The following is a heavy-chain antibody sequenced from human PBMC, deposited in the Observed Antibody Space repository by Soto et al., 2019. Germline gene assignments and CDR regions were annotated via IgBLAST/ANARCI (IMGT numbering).Heavy chain of an antibody. CDR2: ISSSSSYI. CDR3: ARHCCIITMILAAAKHFAF. J-gene: IGHJ3*01. Sequence: EGSLRLSCGASGVTFSSYSMSWVRQAPGQGLEWVSSISSSSSYIYYADSVKGRFTISRDNAKNSLYLHMNSLRAADTAVYYRARHCCIITMILAAAKHFAFWGHGP. V-gene: IGHV3-21*01. D-gene: IGHD3-22*01. CDR1: GVTFSSYS.